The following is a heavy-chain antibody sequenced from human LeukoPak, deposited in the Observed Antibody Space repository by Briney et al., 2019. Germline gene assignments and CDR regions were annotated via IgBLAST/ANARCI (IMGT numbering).Heavy chain of an antibody. D-gene: IGHD6-6*01. CDR2: IYYSGTT. CDR3: ARMSSSSKTRHFDY. Sequence: SETLSLTCTVSGGLISISTYYWGWIRQPPGKGLEWIGSIYYSGTTHYNPSLKSRVTIAVDTSKNQFSLKLSSVTAADTAVYYCARMSSSSKTRHFDYWGQGTLVTVSS. J-gene: IGHJ4*02. V-gene: IGHV4-39*07. CDR1: GGLISISTYY.